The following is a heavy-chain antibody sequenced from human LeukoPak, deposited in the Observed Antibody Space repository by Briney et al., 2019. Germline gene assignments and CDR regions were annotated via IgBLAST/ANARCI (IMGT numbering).Heavy chain of an antibody. D-gene: IGHD2-8*01. CDR3: ARHRPRPYCTNGVCYPDL. CDR2: IYYSGGA. CDR1: GGSISGSSYL. V-gene: IGHV4-39*01. J-gene: IGHJ5*02. Sequence: SETLSLTCTVSGGSISGSSYLWGWIRQPPGKGLVWIGSIYYSGGAYHNPSLKSRVSISVDTSRNHFSLKLSSVTAADTAVYYCARHRPRPYCTNGVCYPDLWGQGTLVTVSS.